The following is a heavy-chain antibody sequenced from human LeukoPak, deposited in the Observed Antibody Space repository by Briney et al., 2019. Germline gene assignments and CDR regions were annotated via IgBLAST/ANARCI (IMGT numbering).Heavy chain of an antibody. Sequence: ASVKVSCKASGYTFTIYGITWGREAPGQGLEWMGWINTYNGNTISAQKLQGRVTMTTDTSTSTAYMELRSLRSDDTAMYYCARVLSAALLYYYYYGLDVWGQGTTVTVSS. CDR2: INTYNGNT. CDR1: GYTFTIYG. V-gene: IGHV1-18*01. CDR3: ARVLSAALLYYYYYGLDV. D-gene: IGHD2-2*01. J-gene: IGHJ6*02.